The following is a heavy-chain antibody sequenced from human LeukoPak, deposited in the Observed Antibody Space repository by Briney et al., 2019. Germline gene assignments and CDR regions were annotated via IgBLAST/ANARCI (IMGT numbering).Heavy chain of an antibody. CDR3: ARDAWEIDAFDM. D-gene: IGHD1-26*01. J-gene: IGHJ3*02. CDR1: GFTFSSYS. CDR2: ISSSSSTI. V-gene: IGHV3-48*01. Sequence: PGGSLRLSCAASGFTFSSYSMNWVRQAPGKGLEWVSYISSSSSTIYYADSVKGRFTISRDNSKNTLYLQMDSLRAEDTAVYYCARDAWEIDAFDMWGQGTMVTVSS.